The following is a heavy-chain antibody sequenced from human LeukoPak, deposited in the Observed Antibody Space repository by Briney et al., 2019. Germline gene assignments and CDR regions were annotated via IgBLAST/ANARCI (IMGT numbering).Heavy chain of an antibody. CDR1: GGSISSYY. D-gene: IGHD3-22*01. Sequence: SETLSLTCTVSGGSISSYYWSWIRQPPGKGLEWIGYIYTSGSTNYNPSLKSRVTISVDTSKNQFSLKLSSVTAADTVVYYCVGGYYYDSSGYPSHFDYWGQGTLVTVSS. CDR3: VGGYYYDSSGYPSHFDY. J-gene: IGHJ4*02. CDR2: IYTSGST. V-gene: IGHV4-4*09.